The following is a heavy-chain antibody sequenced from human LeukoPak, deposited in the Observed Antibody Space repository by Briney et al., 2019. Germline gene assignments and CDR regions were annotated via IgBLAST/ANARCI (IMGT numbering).Heavy chain of an antibody. J-gene: IGHJ4*02. D-gene: IGHD1-14*01. CDR2: IRSKANSYAT. CDR1: GFTFSGSA. Sequence: GGSLRLSCAASGFTFSGSAMHWVRQASGKGLEWVGRIRSKANSYATAYAASVKGRFTISRDDSKNTAYLQMNSLKTEDTAVYYCAKDPVNPPRDYWGQGTLVTVSS. CDR3: AKDPVNPPRDY. V-gene: IGHV3-73*01.